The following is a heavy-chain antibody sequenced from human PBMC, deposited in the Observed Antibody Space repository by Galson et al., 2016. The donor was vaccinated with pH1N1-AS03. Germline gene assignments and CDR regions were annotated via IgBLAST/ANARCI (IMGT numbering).Heavy chain of an antibody. CDR1: GFTFGDYY. CDR2: ITSSGGSGSTI. Sequence: SLRLSCAASGFTFGDYYMSWIRQAPGKGLEWISCITSSGGSGSTIYYADSVKGRFTISRDNAKNSLYLQMNSLRADDTAVYFCARGVDSGGRQVLFDPWGQGTLVTVSS. J-gene: IGHJ5*02. D-gene: IGHD3-22*01. V-gene: IGHV3-11*01. CDR3: ARGVDSGGRQVLFDP.